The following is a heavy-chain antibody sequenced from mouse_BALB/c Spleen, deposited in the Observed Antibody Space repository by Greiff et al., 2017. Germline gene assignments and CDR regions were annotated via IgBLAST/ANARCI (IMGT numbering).Heavy chain of an antibody. J-gene: IGHJ3*01. D-gene: IGHD2-2*01. CDR3: ARAHYGYDGGTFAY. CDR1: GFTFSSYA. V-gene: IGHV5-6-5*01. CDR2: ISSGGST. Sequence: EVNVVESGGGLVKPGGSLKLSCAASGFTFSSYAMSWVRQTPEKRLEWVASISSGGSTYYPDSVKGRFTISRDNARNILYLQMSSLRSEDTAMYYCARAHYGYDGGTFAYWGQGTLVTVSA.